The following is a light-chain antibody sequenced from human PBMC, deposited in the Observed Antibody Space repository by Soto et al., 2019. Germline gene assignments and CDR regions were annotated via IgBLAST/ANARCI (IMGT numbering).Light chain of an antibody. J-gene: IGKJ5*01. V-gene: IGKV3-20*01. CDR2: GAS. Sequence: PGTRSLSPGERATLSCRTSHNVGSRLAWYQQKPGQAPRLLIYGASSRATGIPDRFSGSGSGTDFTLTISRLEPEDFAVYYCQQYGSSPITFGQGTRLEIK. CDR3: QQYGSSPIT. CDR1: HNVGSR.